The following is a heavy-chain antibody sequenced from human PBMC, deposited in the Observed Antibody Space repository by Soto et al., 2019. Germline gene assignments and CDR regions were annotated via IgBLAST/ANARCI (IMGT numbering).Heavy chain of an antibody. V-gene: IGHV1-3*05. CDR2: INDGNGNT. CDR3: ARSIVVVTALDY. Sequence: QVQLVQSGAEEKKPGASVKVSCKDSVYTFTSYAMHWVRQAPGQRLEWMGWINDGNGNTKYSQKFQGRVTITRDTSASTAYMELSSLRSEDTAVYYCARSIVVVTALDYWGQGTLVTVSS. J-gene: IGHJ4*02. CDR1: VYTFTSYA. D-gene: IGHD2-21*02.